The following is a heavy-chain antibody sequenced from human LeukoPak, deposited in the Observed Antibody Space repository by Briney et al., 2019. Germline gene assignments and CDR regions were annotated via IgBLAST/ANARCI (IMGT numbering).Heavy chain of an antibody. CDR2: IYYSGGT. V-gene: IGHV4-59*01. D-gene: IGHD7-27*01. CDR1: GVSMNYYY. CDR3: ARETPGAGHFDY. Sequence: PSETLSLTCTVSGVSMNYYYWMWIRQPPGKGLEWIGYIYYSGGTHYNPSLKSRVTMLVDTSKNQFSLKLTAVTAADTAVYYCARETPGAGHFDYWGQGSLVTVSS. J-gene: IGHJ4*02.